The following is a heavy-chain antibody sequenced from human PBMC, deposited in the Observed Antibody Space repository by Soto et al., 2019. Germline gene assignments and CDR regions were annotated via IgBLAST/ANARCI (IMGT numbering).Heavy chain of an antibody. J-gene: IGHJ4*02. D-gene: IGHD6-13*01. Sequence: QVPLVESGGGVVQPGRSLRLSCAASGFTFSSYGMHWVRQAPGKGLEWVAVISYDGSNKYYADSVKGRFTISRDNSKNTLYLQMNSLIAEDTAVYYCAAGAGSSWYYFDYWGQGTLVTVSS. CDR3: AAGAGSSWYYFDY. CDR1: GFTFSSYG. V-gene: IGHV3-30*03. CDR2: ISYDGSNK.